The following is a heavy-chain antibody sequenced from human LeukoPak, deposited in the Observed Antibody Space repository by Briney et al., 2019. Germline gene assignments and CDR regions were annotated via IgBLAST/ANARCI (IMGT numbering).Heavy chain of an antibody. V-gene: IGHV4-59*01. Sequence: SETLSLTCTVSGGSISSYYWIWIRQPPGNGLEYIGYIYYSGSTNYNPSLKSRVSISVDTSKNQFSLKLSSVTAADTAVYYCAREFGSSYYFDYWGQGTLVTVSS. J-gene: IGHJ4*02. CDR2: IYYSGST. CDR3: AREFGSSYYFDY. D-gene: IGHD6-6*01. CDR1: GGSISSYY.